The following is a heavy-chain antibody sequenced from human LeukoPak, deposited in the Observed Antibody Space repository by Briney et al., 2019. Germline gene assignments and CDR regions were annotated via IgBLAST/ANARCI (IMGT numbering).Heavy chain of an antibody. Sequence: PGGSLRLSCAASGFTFSSHWMHWVRQAPGKGLVWVSRINSDGSTTTYADSVKGRFTISRDNAKNSLYLQMNSLRAEDTAVYYCARDTCSGGSCYRDDAFDIWGQGTMVTVSS. V-gene: IGHV3-74*01. CDR1: GFTFSSHW. CDR3: ARDTCSGGSCYRDDAFDI. J-gene: IGHJ3*02. D-gene: IGHD2-15*01. CDR2: INSDGSTT.